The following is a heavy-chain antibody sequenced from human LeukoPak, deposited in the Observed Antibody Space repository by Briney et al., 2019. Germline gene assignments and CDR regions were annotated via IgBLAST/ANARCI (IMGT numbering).Heavy chain of an antibody. CDR1: GFTFSSYA. D-gene: IGHD1-26*01. CDR3: AKKYSTGLDP. V-gene: IGHV3-23*01. Sequence: GGSLRLSCAASGFTFSSYAMSWVRQAPGKGLEWVSGISGSGGNTYYAHSVKGRFTISRDNSKNTLYLQMNSLRAEDTAVYYCAKKYSTGLDPWGQGTLVTVSS. J-gene: IGHJ5*02. CDR2: ISGSGGNT.